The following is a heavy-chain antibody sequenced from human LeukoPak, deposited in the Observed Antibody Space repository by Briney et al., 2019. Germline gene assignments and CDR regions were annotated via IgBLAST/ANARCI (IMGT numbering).Heavy chain of an antibody. Sequence: GGSLRLSCAASGFTFSSYGMYWVRQAPGKGLEWVAVIWYDGSNKYYADSVKGRFTISRDNSKNTLYLQMNSLRAEDTAVYYCARVGKYYEFDYWGQGTLVTVSS. CDR1: GFTFSSYG. D-gene: IGHD3-3*01. CDR2: IWYDGSNK. CDR3: ARVGKYYEFDY. J-gene: IGHJ4*02. V-gene: IGHV3-33*01.